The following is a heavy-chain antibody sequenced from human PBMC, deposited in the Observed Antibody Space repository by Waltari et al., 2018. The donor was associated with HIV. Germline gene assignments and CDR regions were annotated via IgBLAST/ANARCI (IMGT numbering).Heavy chain of an antibody. CDR2: ISGSGSST. CDR1: GFPFSTNA. D-gene: IGHD6-6*01. V-gene: IGHV3-23*01. CDR3: AKVPQYISSSIYYYGMDV. Sequence: EVQLLESGGGLVQPGGSLRLSCAASGFPFSTNALSGVRQAPGKGLEWVSSISGSGSSTYYADSIEGRFTISRDNSKNTLYLQMNSLRAEDTAAYYCAKVPQYISSSIYYYGMDVWGQGTTVTVSS. J-gene: IGHJ6*02.